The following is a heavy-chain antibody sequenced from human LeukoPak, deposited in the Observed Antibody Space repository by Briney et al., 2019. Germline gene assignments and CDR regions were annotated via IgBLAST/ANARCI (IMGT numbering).Heavy chain of an antibody. D-gene: IGHD3-3*01. CDR2: INHSGST. CDR3: ARTGSGRWFDP. V-gene: IGHV4-34*01. J-gene: IGHJ5*02. Sequence: SETLSLTCAVYGGSFSGYYWSWIRQPPGKGLEWIGEINHSGSTNYNPSLKSRVTMSVDKPKNQFSLKLKSVTAADTAVYYCARTGSGRWFDPWGQGTLVIVSS. CDR1: GGSFSGYY.